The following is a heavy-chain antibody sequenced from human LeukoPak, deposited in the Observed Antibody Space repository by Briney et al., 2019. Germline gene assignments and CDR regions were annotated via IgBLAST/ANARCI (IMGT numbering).Heavy chain of an antibody. CDR1: DFAFSSYE. J-gene: IGHJ4*02. CDR3: ARFLRRGTFDY. CDR2: ISSSGHII. Sequence: GGSLRLSCAASDFAFSSYELNWVRQAPGKGLEWVSYISSSGHIIYYADSVKGRFTISRDNAKSSLYLQMNSLRAEDTAVYYCARFLRRGTFDYWGQGTLVTVSS. D-gene: IGHD3-3*01. V-gene: IGHV3-48*03.